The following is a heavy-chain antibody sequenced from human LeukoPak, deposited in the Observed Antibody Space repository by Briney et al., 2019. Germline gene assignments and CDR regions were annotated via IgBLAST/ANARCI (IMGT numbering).Heavy chain of an antibody. V-gene: IGHV3-23*01. J-gene: IGHJ4*02. CDR2: ISGSGGST. Sequence: PGGSLRLSCAASGFTFSSYAMSWVRQAPGKGLEWVSAISGSGGSTYYADSVKGRFTISRDNSKNTLYLQMNSLRAEDTAVYYCAKYVPMVPIAVAALDYWGQGTLVTVSS. CDR3: AKYVPMVPIAVAALDY. D-gene: IGHD6-19*01. CDR1: GFTFSSYA.